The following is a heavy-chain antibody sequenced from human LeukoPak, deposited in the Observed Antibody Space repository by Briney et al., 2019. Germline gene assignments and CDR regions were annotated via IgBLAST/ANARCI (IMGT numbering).Heavy chain of an antibody. J-gene: IGHJ4*02. Sequence: GGSLRLSCAASGFTFSDYYMSWVRQAPGKGLEWVSYISSSGSTIYYADSVKGRFTISRDNAKNSLFLQMSSLRAEDTAVYYCARRGAFSALDSWGQGTQVTVSS. CDR3: ARRGAFSALDS. V-gene: IGHV3-11*01. CDR1: GFTFSDYY. CDR2: ISSSGSTI. D-gene: IGHD1-26*01.